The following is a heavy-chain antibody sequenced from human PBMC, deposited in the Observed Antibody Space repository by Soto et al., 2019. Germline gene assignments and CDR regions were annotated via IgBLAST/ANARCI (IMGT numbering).Heavy chain of an antibody. J-gene: IGHJ4*02. D-gene: IGHD3-10*01. CDR3: ARIGGDYGSLAPLDY. V-gene: IGHV3-7*01. CDR2: IKQDGSEK. CDR1: GFTFRNYW. Sequence: EVQVEESGGGLVQPGGSLRLSCAASGFTFRNYWMSWVRQAPGKGLEWVGNIKQDGSEKYYEYSLKGRFTISRDNSRNSLYLQMNTLRAEDTAVYYCARIGGDYGSLAPLDYWGQGTLVTVSS.